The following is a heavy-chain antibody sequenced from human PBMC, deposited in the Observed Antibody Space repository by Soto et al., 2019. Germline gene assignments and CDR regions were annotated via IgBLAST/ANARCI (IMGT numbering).Heavy chain of an antibody. V-gene: IGHV3-11*05. J-gene: IGHJ2*01. CDR3: ARTIVAAGGRRYFDL. Sequence: QVQLVESGGGLVKPGGSLRLSCAASGFTFSDYHMSWIRQAPGKGLEWVSYINSSSSYTNYADSVKGRFTISRDNAKNSLYLQMNSLRAEDTAVYYCARTIVAAGGRRYFDLWGRGTLVTVSS. CDR2: INSSSSYT. CDR1: GFTFSDYH. D-gene: IGHD6-13*01.